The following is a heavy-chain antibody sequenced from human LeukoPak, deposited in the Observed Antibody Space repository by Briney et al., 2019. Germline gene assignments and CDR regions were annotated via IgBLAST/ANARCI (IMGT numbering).Heavy chain of an antibody. J-gene: IGHJ6*02. D-gene: IGHD6-13*01. CDR1: GFTFNDHA. Sequence: GGSLRLSCAASGFTFNDHAMHWVRQAPGKGLEWVSGISWNSGTIAYEDSVKGRFTISRDNAKNSLYLQMNSLRAEDTALYYCAKDIGGDSSSPQKGAYGMDVWGQGTTVTVSS. CDR2: ISWNSGTI. V-gene: IGHV3-9*01. CDR3: AKDIGGDSSSPQKGAYGMDV.